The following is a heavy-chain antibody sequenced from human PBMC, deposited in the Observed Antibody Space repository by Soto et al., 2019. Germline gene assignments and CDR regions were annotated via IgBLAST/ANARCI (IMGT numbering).Heavy chain of an antibody. V-gene: IGHV4-34*01. CDR1: GGSFSGYY. CDR2: INHSGST. D-gene: IGHD3-10*01. Sequence: SETLSLTCAVYGGSFSGYYWSWIRQPPGKGLEWIGEINHSGSTNYNPSLKSRVTMSVDTSKNQFSLKLSSVTAADTAVYYCARFRFMVRGVIVRDHWGQGTLVTVSS. J-gene: IGHJ4*02. CDR3: ARFRFMVRGVIVRDH.